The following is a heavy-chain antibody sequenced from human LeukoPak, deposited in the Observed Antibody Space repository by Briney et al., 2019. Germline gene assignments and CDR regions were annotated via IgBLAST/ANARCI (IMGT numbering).Heavy chain of an antibody. V-gene: IGHV4-34*01. CDR2: INHSGST. CDR1: GGSFSGYY. CDR3: ARHRGLGYCSSTSCYRGGRAFDY. J-gene: IGHJ4*02. Sequence: SETLSLTCAVYGGSFSGYYWSWIRQPPGKGLEWIGEINHSGSTNYNPSLKSRVTISVDTSKNQFSLKLSSVTAADTAVYYCARHRGLGYCSSTSCYRGGRAFDYWGQGTLVTVSS. D-gene: IGHD2-2*01.